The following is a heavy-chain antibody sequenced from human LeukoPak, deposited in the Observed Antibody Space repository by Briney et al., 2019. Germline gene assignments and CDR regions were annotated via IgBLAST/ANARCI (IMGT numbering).Heavy chain of an antibody. CDR1: GSFSSYV. V-gene: IGHV3-23*01. J-gene: IGHJ4*02. D-gene: IGHD2-2*01. Sequence: GGSLRLSCAASGSFSSYVMTWVRQAPGRGLEWVSTLSASGSSTYYADSVKGRSTISRDNSKNTLYLQMSSLRAEGTAVYFCAKDLILVLPAAYDYWGQGTLVTVSS. CDR2: LSASGSST. CDR3: AKDLILVLPAAYDY.